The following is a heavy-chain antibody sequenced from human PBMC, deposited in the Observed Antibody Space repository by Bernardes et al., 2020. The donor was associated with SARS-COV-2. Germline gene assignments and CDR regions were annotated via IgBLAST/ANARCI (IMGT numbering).Heavy chain of an antibody. V-gene: IGHV4-34*01. CDR2: VDHSGGT. CDR3: ARGKNGSYNYYFDAFDF. Sequence: SETLSLTCAVHGGSFSGHYWSWIRQSPGKGLEWIGEVDHSGGTNYNPSLKSRITVSVDTPKRQFSLKLDSVTAADTAVFYCARGKNGSYNYYFDAFDFWSQGTPVTVSS. CDR1: GGSFSGHY. D-gene: IGHD3-10*01. J-gene: IGHJ3*01.